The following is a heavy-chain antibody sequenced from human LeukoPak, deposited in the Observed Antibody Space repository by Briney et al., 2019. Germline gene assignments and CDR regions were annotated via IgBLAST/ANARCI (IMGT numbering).Heavy chain of an antibody. Sequence: ASVKVSCKASGYTFTSYDINWVRQATGQGLEWMGWMNPNSGNTGYAQKFQGRVTMTRNTSISTAYMELSSLRSEDTAVYYCARVALSGYSSSWYPKELFDPWAREPWSPSPQ. CDR1: GYTFTSYD. D-gene: IGHD6-13*01. V-gene: IGHV1-8*01. CDR2: MNPNSGNT. CDR3: ARVALSGYSSSWYPKELFDP. J-gene: IGHJ5*02.